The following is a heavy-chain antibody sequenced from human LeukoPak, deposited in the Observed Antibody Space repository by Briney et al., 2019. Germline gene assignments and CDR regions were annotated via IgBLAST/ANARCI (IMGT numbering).Heavy chain of an antibody. Sequence: GGSLRLSCAASGFTFSSYWMHWVRQAPGEGLVWVSRINSDGSSTSYADSVKGRFTISRDNAKNTLYLQMNSLRAEDTAVYYCARGAYGGTSDYWGQGTLVTVSS. CDR2: INSDGSST. CDR1: GFTFSSYW. CDR3: ARGAYGGTSDY. V-gene: IGHV3-74*01. D-gene: IGHD4-23*01. J-gene: IGHJ4*02.